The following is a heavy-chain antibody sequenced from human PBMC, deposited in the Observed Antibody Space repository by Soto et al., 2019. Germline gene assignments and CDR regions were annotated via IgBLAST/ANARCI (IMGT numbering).Heavy chain of an antibody. D-gene: IGHD2-21*02. V-gene: IGHV1-69*13. CDR2: IIPIFGTA. Sequence: SVKVSCKASGGTFSSYAISWVRQAPGQGLEWMGGIIPIFGTANYARKFQGRVTITADESTSTAYMELSSLRSEDTAVYYCARGTAYCGGDCYWGWGQGTLVTVSS. CDR1: GGTFSSYA. J-gene: IGHJ4*02. CDR3: ARGTAYCGGDCYWG.